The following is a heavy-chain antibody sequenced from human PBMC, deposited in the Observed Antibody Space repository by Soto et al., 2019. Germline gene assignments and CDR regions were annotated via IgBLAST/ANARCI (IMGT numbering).Heavy chain of an antibody. CDR1: GGSISSYY. CDR2: IYTSGST. CDR3: ARVVVPAARAYYYYYGMDV. Sequence: QVQLQESGPGLVKPSETLSLTCTVSGGSISSYYWSWIRQPAGKGLEWIGRIYTSGSTNYNPSLKRRVTMSVDTSKNQFSLKLSSVTAADTAVYYCARVVVPAARAYYYYYGMDVWGQGTTVTVSS. D-gene: IGHD2-2*01. V-gene: IGHV4-4*07. J-gene: IGHJ6*02.